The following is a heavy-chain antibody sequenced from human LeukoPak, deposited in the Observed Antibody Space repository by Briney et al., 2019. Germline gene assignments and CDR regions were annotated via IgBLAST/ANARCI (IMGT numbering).Heavy chain of an antibody. CDR1: GYSISSGYY. CDR2: IYHSGST. V-gene: IGHV4-38-2*01. J-gene: IGHJ5*02. Sequence: SETLSLTCAVSGYSISSGYYWGWIRQPPGKGLEWIGSIYHSGSTYYNPSLKSRVTISVDTSKNQFSLKLSSVTAADTAVYYCARSRNLGYCSSTSCCVDWFDPWGQGTLVTVSS. CDR3: ARSRNLGYCSSTSCCVDWFDP. D-gene: IGHD2-2*01.